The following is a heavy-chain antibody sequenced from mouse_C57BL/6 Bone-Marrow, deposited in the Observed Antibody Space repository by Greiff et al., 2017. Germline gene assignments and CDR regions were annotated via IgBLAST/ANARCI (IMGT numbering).Heavy chain of an antibody. CDR2: ISGGGGNT. CDR3: ARHGAQAGFAY. J-gene: IGHJ3*01. CDR1: GFTFSSYT. Sequence: EVMLVESGGGLVKPGGSLKLSCAASGFTFSSYTMSWVRQTPEKRLEWVATISGGGGNTYYPDSVKGRFTISRDNAKNTLYLQMSSLRSEDTALYYCARHGAQAGFAYWGQGTLVTVSA. D-gene: IGHD3-2*02. V-gene: IGHV5-9*01.